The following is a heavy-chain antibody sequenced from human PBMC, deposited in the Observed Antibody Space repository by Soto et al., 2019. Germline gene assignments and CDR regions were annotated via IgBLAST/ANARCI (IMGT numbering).Heavy chain of an antibody. CDR1: GFTFSGHS. J-gene: IGHJ6*02. CDR3: ARRQATAGSSGDYYYGLDV. CDR2: ITSSSSTI. D-gene: IGHD6-13*01. V-gene: IGHV3-21*06. Sequence: PGGSLRLSCAASGFTFSGHSMNWVRQAPGKGLEWVSSITSSSSTIYDADSVKGRFTISRDNAKNSLYLHMDSLRAEDTAIYYCARRQATAGSSGDYYYGLDVWGQGTTVTVSS.